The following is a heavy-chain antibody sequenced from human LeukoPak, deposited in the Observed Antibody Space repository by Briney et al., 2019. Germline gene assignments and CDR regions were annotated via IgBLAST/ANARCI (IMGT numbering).Heavy chain of an antibody. J-gene: IGHJ4*02. D-gene: IGHD5-18*01. Sequence: ASVKVSCKASGHTFSSYGITWVRQAPGQGLEWMGWISGYNGNKNYAQKLQGRVTMTTDTSTSTAYMELRSLRPDDTAIYYCVRQVDIAMALPDYWGQGTLVTVSS. CDR1: GHTFSSYG. V-gene: IGHV1-18*01. CDR2: ISGYNGNK. CDR3: VRQVDIAMALPDY.